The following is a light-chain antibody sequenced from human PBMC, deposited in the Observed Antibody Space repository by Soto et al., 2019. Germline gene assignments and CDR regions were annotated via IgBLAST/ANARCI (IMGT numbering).Light chain of an antibody. Sequence: DIQVTQSPSSLSASVGDRVTITCRASQSIRTYLNWYQQRPGKPPKLLIHTASTLQSGVPSRFSGSGSGTDFTLTISILQPEDFATYYCQQTYSTLGSFGQGTKLEIK. J-gene: IGKJ2*04. CDR3: QQTYSTLGS. CDR1: QSIRTY. CDR2: TAS. V-gene: IGKV1-39*01.